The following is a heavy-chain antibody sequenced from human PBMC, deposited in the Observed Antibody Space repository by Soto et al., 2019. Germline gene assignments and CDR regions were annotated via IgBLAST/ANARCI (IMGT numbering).Heavy chain of an antibody. CDR1: GFTFSTYG. CDR2: IWYDGSNK. V-gene: IGHV3-33*01. Sequence: QVQLVESGGGVVQPRRSLRLSCAASGFTFSTYGMHWVRQAPGTGLEWVAVIWYDGSNKYYADSLKGRFTISRDNSKSTLYLQMNSLRAEDTAVYYCARSGDYDYYYAMDVWGQGTTVTVSS. CDR3: ARSGDYDYYYAMDV. D-gene: IGHD4-17*01. J-gene: IGHJ6*02.